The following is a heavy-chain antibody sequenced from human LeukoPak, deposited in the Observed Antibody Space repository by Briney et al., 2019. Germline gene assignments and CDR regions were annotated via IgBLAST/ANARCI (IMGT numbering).Heavy chain of an antibody. CDR1: GGTFSSYA. V-gene: IGHV1-69*04. J-gene: IGHJ4*02. Sequence: ASVKVSCKASGGTFSSYAISWVRQAPGQGLEWMGRIIPIFGIANYAQKFQGRVTITAVKSTSTAYMELSSLRSEDTAVYYCARGLVGVWPFDYWGQGTLVTVSS. CDR2: IIPIFGIA. D-gene: IGHD1-26*01. CDR3: ARGLVGVWPFDY.